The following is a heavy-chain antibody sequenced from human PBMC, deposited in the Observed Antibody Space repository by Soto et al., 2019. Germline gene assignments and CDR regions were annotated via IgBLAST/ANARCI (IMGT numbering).Heavy chain of an antibody. CDR2: IRTYDGNT. CDR1: GYTFFTYG. J-gene: IGHJ5*02. CDR3: ARKSSSSSWFDP. Sequence: ASVKFSCKASGYTFFTYGIAWVRQAPGQGLEWMGWIRTYDGNTDYAQKLQGRVTMTTDTSTRTAYMELRSLRSDDTAVYYCARKSSSSSWFDPWGQGTLVTVSS. D-gene: IGHD6-6*01. V-gene: IGHV1-18*01.